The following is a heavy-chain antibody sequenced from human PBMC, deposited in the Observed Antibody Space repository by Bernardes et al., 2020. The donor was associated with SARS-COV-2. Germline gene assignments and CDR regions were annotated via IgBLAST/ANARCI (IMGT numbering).Heavy chain of an antibody. CDR2: ISSSGSTI. D-gene: IGHD1-1*01. V-gene: IGHV3-48*03. CDR3: AREELDQYFRSPDNDAFDI. Sequence: GGSLRLSCAASGFTFSSYEMNWVRQAPGKGLEWVSYISSSGSTIYYADSVKGRFTISRDNAKNSLYLQMNSLRAEDTAVYYCAREELDQYFRSPDNDAFDIWGQGTMVTVSS. J-gene: IGHJ3*02. CDR1: GFTFSSYE.